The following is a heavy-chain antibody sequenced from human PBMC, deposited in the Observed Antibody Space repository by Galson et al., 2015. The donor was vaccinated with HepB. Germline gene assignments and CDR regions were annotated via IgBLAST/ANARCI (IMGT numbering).Heavy chain of an antibody. Sequence: SLRLSCAASGFTFSTYSMNWVRQAPGKGLEWVSCIGTTRSNIYYADSVKGRFTISRDNAKNSLYLQMNSLRVDDTAIYYRARDFGAFGSGYGMDVWGQGTTVTVSS. CDR1: GFTFSTYS. CDR2: IGTTRSNI. CDR3: ARDFGAFGSGYGMDV. J-gene: IGHJ6*02. V-gene: IGHV3-21*01. D-gene: IGHD3-10*01.